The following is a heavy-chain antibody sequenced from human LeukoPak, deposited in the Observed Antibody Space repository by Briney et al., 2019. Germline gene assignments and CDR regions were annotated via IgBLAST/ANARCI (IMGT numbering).Heavy chain of an antibody. CDR2: ISPSGGST. J-gene: IGHJ4*02. Sequence: PGGSLRLSCAASGFTFSSYAMNWLRQAPGKGLEWVSAISPSGGSTYYADSVKGRFTISRDNSQLYLQMTSLRAEDTAVYYCAKGGGGNFPFDYWGQGTLVTVSP. CDR3: AKGGGGNFPFDY. D-gene: IGHD4-23*01. V-gene: IGHV3-23*01. CDR1: GFTFSSYA.